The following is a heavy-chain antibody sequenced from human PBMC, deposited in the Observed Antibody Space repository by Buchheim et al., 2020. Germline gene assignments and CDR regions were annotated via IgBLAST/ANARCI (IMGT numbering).Heavy chain of an antibody. V-gene: IGHV3-7*01. CDR2: IKQDGSEK. CDR3: ARDRIVEYSSSSTYGWFDI. J-gene: IGHJ5*02. Sequence: QLVESGGGLVHPGGSLRLSCAASGFTFTTSWMTWVRQAPGKGLEWVANIKQDGSEKYYVDSVKGRFTISRDNAKNSMYLQMNSLRADDTAVYYCARDRIVEYSSSSTYGWFDIWGQGTL. CDR1: GFTFTTSW. D-gene: IGHD6-6*01.